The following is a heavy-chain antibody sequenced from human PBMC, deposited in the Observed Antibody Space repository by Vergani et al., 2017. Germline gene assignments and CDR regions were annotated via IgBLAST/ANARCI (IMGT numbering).Heavy chain of an antibody. CDR2: IKQDGSEK. CDR3: ARARDIVVVVAAPKDV. Sequence: EVQLVESGGGLVQPGGSLRLSCAASGFTFSNYWMTWVRQAPGKGLEWVANIKQDGSEKYSVDSVKGRFTISRDNAKNSLYLQMNSLRAEDTAVSYCARARDIVVVVAAPKDVWGKGTTVTVSS. J-gene: IGHJ6*04. V-gene: IGHV3-7*01. CDR1: GFTFSNYW. D-gene: IGHD2-15*01.